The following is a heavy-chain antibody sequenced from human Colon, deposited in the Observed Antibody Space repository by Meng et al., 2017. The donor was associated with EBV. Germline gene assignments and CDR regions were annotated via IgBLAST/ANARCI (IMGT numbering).Heavy chain of an antibody. CDR1: GYSVSSNSAA. D-gene: IGHD1-26*01. J-gene: IGHJ4*02. CDR3: ARVAVGISSFDY. CDR2: TYDRSKWYN. Sequence: QAQLQQSGAGLVKSPQSPSLTCALSGYSVSSNSAAWDWLRQSPSRGVEWLGRTYDRSKWYNDYAVSVKSRITINPDTSKNQFSLQLNSVTPEDTAVYYCARVAVGISSFDYWGQGTLVTVSS. V-gene: IGHV6-1*01.